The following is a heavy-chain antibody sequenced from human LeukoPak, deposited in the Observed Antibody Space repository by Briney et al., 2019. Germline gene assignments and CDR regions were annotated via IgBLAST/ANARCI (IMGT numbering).Heavy chain of an antibody. D-gene: IGHD5-18*01. CDR3: ARDSRVDTVRDYFDY. CDR2: INTNGGIT. V-gene: IGHV3-23*01. J-gene: IGHJ4*02. CDR1: GFTFRIYA. Sequence: GGSLRLPCAASGFTFRIYAMSWVRQAPGKGLEWVSVINTNGGITYYADSVKGRFTISRDNSKNTLYLQMNSLRAEDTAVYYCARDSRVDTVRDYFDYWGQGTLVTVSS.